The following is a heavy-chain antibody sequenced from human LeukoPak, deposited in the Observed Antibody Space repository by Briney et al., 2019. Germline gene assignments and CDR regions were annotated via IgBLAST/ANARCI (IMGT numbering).Heavy chain of an antibody. V-gene: IGHV4-59*01. CDR3: VRDRELFY. Sequence: SETLSLTCTVSGGSISIYYWSWIRQPPGKGLEWLGYVYNSGSTDYNPSLKSRVTTSADTSKNQFSLKLSSVTAADTAVYYCVRDRELFYWGQGTLVTVSS. CDR1: GGSISIYY. D-gene: IGHD1-7*01. J-gene: IGHJ4*02. CDR2: VYNSGST.